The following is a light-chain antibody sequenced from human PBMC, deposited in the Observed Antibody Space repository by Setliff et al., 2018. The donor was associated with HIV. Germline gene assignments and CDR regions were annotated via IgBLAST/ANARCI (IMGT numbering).Light chain of an antibody. Sequence: QSVLTQPDSVSGSPGQSLTISCTGTTRNVGGGHGYVSWYQQHAGKAPKLLIFEVTKRPSGVSSRFSGSKSGSTASLTISGLQAEDEADYYCCSFTSSNNDVFGSGTKVTVL. CDR3: CSFTSSNNDV. V-gene: IGLV2-14*03. CDR2: EVT. CDR1: TRNVGGGHGY. J-gene: IGLJ1*01.